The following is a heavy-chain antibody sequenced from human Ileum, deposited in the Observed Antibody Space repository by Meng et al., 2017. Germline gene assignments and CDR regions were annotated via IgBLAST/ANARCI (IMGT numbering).Heavy chain of an antibody. CDR1: GFTFSSYW. D-gene: IGHD5-18*01. Sequence: GESLKISCAASGFTFSSYWMHWVRQAPGKGLVWVSRINSDGSSTSYADSVKGRFTISRDNAKNTLYLQMNSLRAEDTALYYCAKERSYGTYNDAFDIWGQGTMVTVSS. CDR3: AKERSYGTYNDAFDI. J-gene: IGHJ3*02. V-gene: IGHV3-74*01. CDR2: INSDGSST.